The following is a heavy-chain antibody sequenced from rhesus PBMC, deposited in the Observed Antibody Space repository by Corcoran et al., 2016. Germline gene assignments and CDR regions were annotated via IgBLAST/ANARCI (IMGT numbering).Heavy chain of an antibody. CDR3: ARTTYYYSGSYYPIVY. Sequence: QVKLQQWGEGLVKPSETLSLTCAVYGGSISGYYYWSWIRQPPGKGLEWIGYIYGNSASNNYNPSLKNRVTISKDTSKNQFSLKLSSVTAADTAVYYCARTTYYYSGSYYPIVYWGQGVLVTVSS. CDR1: GGSISGYYY. D-gene: IGHD3-16*01. V-gene: IGHV4-73*01. J-gene: IGHJ4*01. CDR2: IYGNSASN.